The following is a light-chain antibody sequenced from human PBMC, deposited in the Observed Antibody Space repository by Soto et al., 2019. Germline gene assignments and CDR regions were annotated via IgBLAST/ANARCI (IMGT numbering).Light chain of an antibody. CDR1: QNVYEY. J-gene: IGKJ4*01. CDR3: QHDYNLLT. V-gene: IGKV3D-7*01. CDR2: AAS. Sequence: AQSPAPLSLSPGERANPSFRASQNVYEYLAWYQQKSGQAPSLLIYAASTRATAIPARFSGSGSGTDFTLTVSSLQPEDFAVYYCQHDYNLLTFGGGTKVDIK.